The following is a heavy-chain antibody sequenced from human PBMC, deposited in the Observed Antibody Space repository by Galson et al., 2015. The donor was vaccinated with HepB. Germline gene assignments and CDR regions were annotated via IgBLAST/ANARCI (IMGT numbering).Heavy chain of an antibody. CDR3: ARESSGGLYYFDF. CDR2: FYYSGST. CDR1: GGSISSSSYY. V-gene: IGHV4-39*02. J-gene: IGHJ4*02. D-gene: IGHD6-19*01. Sequence: LSLTCTVSGGSISSSSYYWGWIRQPPGKGLEWIGSFYYSGSTSYNPSLKSRVTVSVDTSKNQFSLKLTSVSAADTAVYYCARESSGGLYYFDFWGQGTLVTVSS.